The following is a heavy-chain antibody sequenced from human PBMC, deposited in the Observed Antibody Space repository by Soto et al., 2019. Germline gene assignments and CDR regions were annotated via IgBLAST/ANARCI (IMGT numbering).Heavy chain of an antibody. V-gene: IGHV3-23*01. Sequence: EVQLLESGGGLVQPGGSLRLSCAASGFTLSSYAMSWVRQAPGKGLEWVSAISGSGGTTYYGDSVKGRFTISRDTSKNTLYLQMNSLRAEDTAVYYCAKVERYYYDSSGYYSSPLFWGQGTLVTVSS. CDR2: ISGSGGTT. CDR3: AKVERYYYDSSGYYSSPLF. J-gene: IGHJ4*02. D-gene: IGHD3-22*01. CDR1: GFTLSSYA.